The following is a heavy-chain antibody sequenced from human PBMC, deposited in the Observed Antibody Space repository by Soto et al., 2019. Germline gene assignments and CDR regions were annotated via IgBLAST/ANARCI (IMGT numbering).Heavy chain of an antibody. CDR2: ISYDGSNK. CDR1: GFTFSIYG. CDR3: AKDFMRVSGYCSGGSCYSPAYFDY. J-gene: IGHJ4*02. D-gene: IGHD2-15*01. Sequence: AGSLRLSCAASGFTFSIYGMHWVCQAPGKGLEWVAVISYDGSNKYYADSVKGRFTISRDNSKNTLYLQMNSLRAEDTAVYYCAKDFMRVSGYCSGGSCYSPAYFDYWGQGTLVTVSS. V-gene: IGHV3-30*18.